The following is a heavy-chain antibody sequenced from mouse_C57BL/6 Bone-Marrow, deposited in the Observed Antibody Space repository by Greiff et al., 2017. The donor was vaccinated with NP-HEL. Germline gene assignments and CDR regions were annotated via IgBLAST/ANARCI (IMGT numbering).Heavy chain of an antibody. V-gene: IGHV14-4*01. J-gene: IGHJ1*03. CDR1: GFNIKDDY. D-gene: IGHD2-3*01. Sequence: EVQLQESGAELVRPGASVKLSCTASGFNIKDDYMHWVKQRPEQGLEWIGWIDPENGDTEYASKFQGKATITADTSSNTAYLQLSSLTSEDTAVYCCTHRVYERYFGVWGTGTTVTVAS. CDR3: THRVYERYFGV. CDR2: IDPENGDT.